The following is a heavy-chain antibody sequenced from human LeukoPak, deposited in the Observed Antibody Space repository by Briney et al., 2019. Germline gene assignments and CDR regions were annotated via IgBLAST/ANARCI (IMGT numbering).Heavy chain of an antibody. D-gene: IGHD3-22*01. J-gene: IGHJ4*02. V-gene: IGHV4-59*08. Sequence: SEALSLTCTVSGGSISSYYWSWIRQPPGKGLEWIGYIYYSGSTNYNPSLKSRVTISVDTSKNQFSLKLSSVTAADTVVYYVARHYYDSSGYYFFDYWGQGTLVTVSS. CDR1: GGSISSYY. CDR3: ARHYYDSSGYYFFDY. CDR2: IYYSGST.